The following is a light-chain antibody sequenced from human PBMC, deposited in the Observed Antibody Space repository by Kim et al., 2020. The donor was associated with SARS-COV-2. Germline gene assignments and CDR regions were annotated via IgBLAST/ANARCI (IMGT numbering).Light chain of an antibody. CDR2: KDS. V-gene: IGLV3-25*03. CDR1: ALAEKQ. J-gene: IGLJ1*01. Sequence: VSPGRTGRTTWSGDALAEKQTYGYRRRSGQAPLLLIYKDSGRPSGIPGRFSGSSSGTTVTLTISGVQAEDDADYYCQSADGSGTYVFGTGTKVTVL. CDR3: QSADGSGTYV.